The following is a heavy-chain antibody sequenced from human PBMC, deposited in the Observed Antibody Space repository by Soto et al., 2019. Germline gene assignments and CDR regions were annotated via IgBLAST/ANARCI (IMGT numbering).Heavy chain of an antibody. CDR1: GFTFSSYG. V-gene: IGHV3-33*01. CDR3: ARDRRYDILTGTEGDYYYGMDV. Sequence: QVQLVESGGGVVQPGRSLRLSCAASGFTFSSYGMHWVRQAPGKGLEWVAVIWYDGSNKYYADSVKGRFTISRDNSKNPLYLQMNSLRAEDTAVYYCARDRRYDILTGTEGDYYYGMDVWGQGTTVTVSS. J-gene: IGHJ6*02. CDR2: IWYDGSNK. D-gene: IGHD3-9*01.